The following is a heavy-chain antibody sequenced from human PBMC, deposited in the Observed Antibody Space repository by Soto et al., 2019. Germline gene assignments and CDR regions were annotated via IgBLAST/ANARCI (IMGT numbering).Heavy chain of an antibody. CDR2: ISGSGGST. CDR3: AKDFAGIVVRGVIITLYGMDV. Sequence: GGSLRLSCASSGFTFGSYARSLVRQAPGKGLEWVSAISGSGGSTYYADSVKGRFTISRDNSKNTLYLQMNSLRAEDTAVYYCAKDFAGIVVRGVIITLYGMDVWGQGTTVTVSS. V-gene: IGHV3-23*01. D-gene: IGHD3-10*01. CDR1: GFTFGSYA. J-gene: IGHJ6*02.